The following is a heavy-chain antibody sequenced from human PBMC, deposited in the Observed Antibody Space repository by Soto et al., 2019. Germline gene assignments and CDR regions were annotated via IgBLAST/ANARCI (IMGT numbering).Heavy chain of an antibody. J-gene: IGHJ4*02. D-gene: IGHD6-13*01. Sequence: GESLKISCKGSGYRFTSYWISWVRQMPGKGLEWMGRIDPSDSYTNYSPSFQGHVTISADKSISTAYLQWSSLKASDTAMYYCARRDANLLPAAGIWGQGTLVTISS. V-gene: IGHV5-10-1*01. CDR2: IDPSDSYT. CDR3: ARRDANLLPAAGI. CDR1: GYRFTSYW.